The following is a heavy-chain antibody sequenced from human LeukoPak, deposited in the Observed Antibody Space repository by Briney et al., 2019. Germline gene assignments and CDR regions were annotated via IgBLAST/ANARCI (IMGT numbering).Heavy chain of an antibody. CDR2: IISSVNYI. CDR3: ARDTAVAGGHYYYGMDV. Sequence: GGSLRLSCAASGFSFSSYSMNWVRQAPGKGLEWVSSIISSVNYIYYADSVKGRFTISRDNAKNSLYLQMNSLRAEDTAVYYCARDTAVAGGHYYYGMDVWGQGTTVTVSS. D-gene: IGHD6-19*01. V-gene: IGHV3-21*04. CDR1: GFSFSSYS. J-gene: IGHJ6*02.